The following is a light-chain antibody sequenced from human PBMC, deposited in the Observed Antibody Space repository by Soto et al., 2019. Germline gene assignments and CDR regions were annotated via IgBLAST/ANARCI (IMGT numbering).Light chain of an antibody. CDR3: QQSYSTLT. CDR2: SAS. Sequence: DIQMTQSPSSLSASVGDRVTITCRASQSISSFLNWYQHRPGKAPKLLFYSASTLQTGVPPRFSGSGSGTDFTLTISSLQPEDFAVYYCQQSYSTLTFGGGTKVEIK. V-gene: IGKV1-39*01. CDR1: QSISSF. J-gene: IGKJ4*01.